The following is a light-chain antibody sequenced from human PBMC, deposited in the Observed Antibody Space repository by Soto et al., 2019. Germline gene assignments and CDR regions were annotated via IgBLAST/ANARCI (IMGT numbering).Light chain of an antibody. J-gene: IGKJ3*01. CDR3: QQYGSSLFS. V-gene: IGKV3D-15*01. CDR1: QSVGSD. Sequence: EIVMTQSPATLSVSPGERATLSCRASQSVGSDLAWYQQKPGQAPRLLIYDASNRATGIPARFSGSGSGTDFTLTISSLEPEDFAVYYCQQYGSSLFSFGPGTKVDIK. CDR2: DAS.